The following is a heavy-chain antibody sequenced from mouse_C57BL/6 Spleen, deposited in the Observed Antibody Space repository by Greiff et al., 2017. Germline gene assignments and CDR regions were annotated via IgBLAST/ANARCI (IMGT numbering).Heavy chain of an antibody. Sequence: QVHVKQSGAELVRPGASVTLSCKASGYTFTDYEMHWVKQTPVHGLEWIGAIDPETGGTAYNQKFKGKAILTADKSSSTAYMELRSLTSEDSAVYYCTRSGSSNWYFDVWGTGTTVTVSS. J-gene: IGHJ1*03. CDR3: TRSGSSNWYFDV. CDR1: GYTFTDYE. D-gene: IGHD1-1*01. CDR2: IDPETGGT. V-gene: IGHV1-15*01.